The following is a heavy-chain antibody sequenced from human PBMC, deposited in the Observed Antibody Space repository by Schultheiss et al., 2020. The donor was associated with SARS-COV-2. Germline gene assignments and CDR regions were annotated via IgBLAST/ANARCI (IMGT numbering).Heavy chain of an antibody. V-gene: IGHV4-31*03. J-gene: IGHJ6*02. D-gene: IGHD3-16*01. CDR3: ARDGAHYYYGMDV. Sequence: SETLSLTCTVSGGSISSGGYYWSWIRQHPGKGLEWIGYIYYSGSTYYNPSLKSRVTISVDRSKNQFSLKLSSVTAADTAVYYCARDGAHYYYGMDVWGQGTTVTVSS. CDR1: GGSISSGGYY. CDR2: IYYSGST.